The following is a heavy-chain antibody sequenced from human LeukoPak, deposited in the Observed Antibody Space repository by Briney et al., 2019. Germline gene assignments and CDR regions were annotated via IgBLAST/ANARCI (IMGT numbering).Heavy chain of an antibody. CDR1: GFTVSSSY. D-gene: IGHD2-15*01. V-gene: IGHV3-53*01. J-gene: IGHJ4*02. CDR3: AKQLGYCSDGSCYFPY. Sequence: GGSLRLSCAASGFTVSSSYISWVRQAPGKGLEWVSAIYSGGTTYYADSVRGRFTISRDNSKSTLCLQMNSLRAEDTAVYYCAKQLGYCSDGSCYFPYWGQGTLVTVSS. CDR2: IYSGGTT.